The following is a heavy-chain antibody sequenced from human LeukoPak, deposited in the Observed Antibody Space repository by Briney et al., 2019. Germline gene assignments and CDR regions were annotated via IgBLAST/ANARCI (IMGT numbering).Heavy chain of an antibody. CDR2: IYYSGST. CDR1: GGSISNSSYY. J-gene: IGHJ3*02. Sequence: SETLSLTCTVSGGSISNSSYYWGWIRQPPGKGLEWIGSIYYSGSTYYNPSLKSRVTISVDTSKNQFSLKLSSVTAADTAVYYCARQVGVGATLAARGAFDIWGQGTMVTVSS. CDR3: ARQVGVGATLAARGAFDI. D-gene: IGHD1-26*01. V-gene: IGHV4-39*01.